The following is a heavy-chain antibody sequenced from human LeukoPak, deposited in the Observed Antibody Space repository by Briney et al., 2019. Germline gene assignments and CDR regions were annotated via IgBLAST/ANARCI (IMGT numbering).Heavy chain of an antibody. CDR2: IYYSGST. D-gene: IGHD3-10*01. J-gene: IGHJ4*02. CDR3: ARTGRGVDY. CDR1: GGSISSYY. V-gene: IGHV4-59*08. Sequence: SETLSLTCTVSGGSISSYYWSWIRQPPGKGLEWIGYIYYSGSTNYNPSLKSRVTISVDTSKNQFSLKLSSVTAADTAVYYCARTGRGVDYWGRGTLVTVSS.